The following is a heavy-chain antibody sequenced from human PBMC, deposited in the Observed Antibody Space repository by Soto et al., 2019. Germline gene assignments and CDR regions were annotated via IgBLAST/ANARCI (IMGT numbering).Heavy chain of an antibody. J-gene: IGHJ3*02. Sequence: QVQLQESGPGLVKPSQTLSLTCTVSGGSISSGDYYWSWIRQPPGKGLEWIGYIYYSGSTYYNPSINIRANISVDPPKIHSSPKLSSVTSAGTAVYYCARCYMVVVAAFDIWGPGTMVTVSS. CDR1: GGSISSGDYY. V-gene: IGHV4-30-4*01. CDR3: ARCYMVVVAAFDI. D-gene: IGHD3-22*01. CDR2: IYYSGST.